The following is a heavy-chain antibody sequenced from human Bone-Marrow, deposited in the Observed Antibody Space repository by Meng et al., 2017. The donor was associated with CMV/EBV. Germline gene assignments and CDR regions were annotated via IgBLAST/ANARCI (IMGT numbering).Heavy chain of an antibody. D-gene: IGHD4-11*01. CDR2: GYTSGST. CDR3: ARDVSSVTWFDP. CDR1: GDPISSYY. J-gene: IGHJ5*02. Sequence: QAQLQESAPGLVKPSAPQSLTYTVSGDPISSYYWSWIRQPAGKGLEWIGRGYTSGSTNYNPSLKSRVTMSGDTSKNQFPLKLSSVTAADTAVYYCARDVSSVTWFDPWGQGTLVTVSS. V-gene: IGHV4-4*07.